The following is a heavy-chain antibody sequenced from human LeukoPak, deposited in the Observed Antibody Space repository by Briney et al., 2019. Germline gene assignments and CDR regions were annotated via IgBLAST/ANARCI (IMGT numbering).Heavy chain of an antibody. Sequence: GGSLRLSCAAPGFTFSSYWMSWVRQAPGKGLEWVANIKQDGSEKYYVDSVKGRFTISRDNAKNSLYLQMNSLRAEDTAVYYCARDLARWEDYWGQGTLVTVSS. D-gene: IGHD5-24*01. CDR2: IKQDGSEK. J-gene: IGHJ4*02. CDR3: ARDLARWEDY. V-gene: IGHV3-7*01. CDR1: GFTFSSYW.